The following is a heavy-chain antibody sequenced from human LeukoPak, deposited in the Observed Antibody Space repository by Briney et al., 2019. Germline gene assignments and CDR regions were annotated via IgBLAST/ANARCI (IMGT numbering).Heavy chain of an antibody. J-gene: IGHJ4*02. D-gene: IGHD3-10*01. CDR1: GFTFDDYA. V-gene: IGHV3-9*01. Sequence: GGSLRLSCAASGFTFDDYAMHWVRQAPGKGLEWVSGISWNSGSIGYADSVKGRFTISRDNAKNSLYLQMNSQRAEDTALYYCAKLVSDYYGSGSPSDYWGQGTLVTVSS. CDR2: ISWNSGSI. CDR3: AKLVSDYYGSGSPSDY.